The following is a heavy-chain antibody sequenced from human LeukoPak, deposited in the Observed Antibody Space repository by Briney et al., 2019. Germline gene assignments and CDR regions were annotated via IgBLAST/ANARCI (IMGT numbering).Heavy chain of an antibody. CDR3: ARWIVGDTTSDY. J-gene: IGHJ4*02. V-gene: IGHV1-46*01. CDR1: GYTCTNYY. D-gene: IGHD1-26*01. Sequence: ASVKVSCKASGYTCTNYYMQWVRQAPGQGLEWMGIINPSGGGTSYAQNFQGRVTMTRDTSTSTVYMALSSLTSEDTAVYYCARWIVGDTTSDYWGQGTLVTVSS. CDR2: INPSGGGT.